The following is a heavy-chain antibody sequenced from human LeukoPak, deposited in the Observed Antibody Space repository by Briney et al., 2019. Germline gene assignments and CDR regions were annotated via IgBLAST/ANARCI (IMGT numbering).Heavy chain of an antibody. V-gene: IGHV3-30-3*01. CDR3: ARSEGGSGYYWGIY. CDR1: GFSFSDYA. Sequence: GGPLRLSCAASGFSFSDYAMSWVRQAPGKGLEWVALISYDGSNKYYADSVKGRFTISRDNSKNTLYPQMNSLRPEDSAVYYCARSEGGSGYYWGIYWGQGTLVTVSS. CDR2: ISYDGSNK. J-gene: IGHJ4*02. D-gene: IGHD5-12*01.